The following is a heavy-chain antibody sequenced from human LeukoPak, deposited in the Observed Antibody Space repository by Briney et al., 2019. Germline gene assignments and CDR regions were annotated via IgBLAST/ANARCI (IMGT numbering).Heavy chain of an antibody. Sequence: PSETLSLTCTVSGGSISSYYWGWIRQPPGKGLEWIGSIYYSGSTYYNPSLKSRVTISVDTSKNQFSLKLSSVTAADTAVYYCASGDLAAADYYFDYWGQGTLVTVSS. CDR2: IYYSGST. CDR1: GGSISSYY. CDR3: ASGDLAAADYYFDY. J-gene: IGHJ4*02. D-gene: IGHD6-13*01. V-gene: IGHV4-39*07.